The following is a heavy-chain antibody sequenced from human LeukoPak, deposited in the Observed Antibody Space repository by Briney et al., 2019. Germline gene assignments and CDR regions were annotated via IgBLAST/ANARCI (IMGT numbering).Heavy chain of an antibody. CDR3: ARDAKRFYAANWFDP. CDR1: GGSIYSSNSY. Sequence: SETLSLTCTVSGGSIYSSNSYWAWIRQPPGKGLEWIGSIFYGGSTFYNPSLKRRVTISVDTSKNQFSLNLTSLTAADTAVYYCARDAKRFYAANWFDPWGQGTLVTVSS. CDR2: IFYGGST. J-gene: IGHJ5*02. V-gene: IGHV4-39*07. D-gene: IGHD2/OR15-2a*01.